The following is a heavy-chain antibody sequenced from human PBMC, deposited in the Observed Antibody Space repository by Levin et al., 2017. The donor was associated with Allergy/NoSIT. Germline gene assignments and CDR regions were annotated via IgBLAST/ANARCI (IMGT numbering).Heavy chain of an antibody. CDR3: AKSMESSRYRYYFGY. J-gene: IGHJ4*02. CDR1: GASTSSYY. CDR2: IYHSGDT. Sequence: SETLSLTCSVSGASTSSYYWSWIRQPPGKGLEWIGDIYHSGDTDYNPSLKSRVTISIDTSKNEFSLKLSSVTAADTAIYFCAKSMESSRYRYYFGYWGQGILVTVSS. D-gene: IGHD3-16*02. V-gene: IGHV4-59*12.